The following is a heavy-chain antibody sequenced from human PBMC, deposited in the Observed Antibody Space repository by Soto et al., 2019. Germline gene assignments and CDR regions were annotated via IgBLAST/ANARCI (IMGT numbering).Heavy chain of an antibody. D-gene: IGHD2-2*01. Sequence: QVQLVQSGAEVKKPGASVKVSCKASGYTFTSYDINWVRQATGQGLEWMGWMNPNSGNTGYAQKFQGRVTMTRNTSISTADMELSSLRSEDTAVYYCATIPSYCSSTSCTFDPWGQGTLVTVSS. CDR1: GYTFTSYD. CDR3: ATIPSYCSSTSCTFDP. V-gene: IGHV1-8*01. CDR2: MNPNSGNT. J-gene: IGHJ5*02.